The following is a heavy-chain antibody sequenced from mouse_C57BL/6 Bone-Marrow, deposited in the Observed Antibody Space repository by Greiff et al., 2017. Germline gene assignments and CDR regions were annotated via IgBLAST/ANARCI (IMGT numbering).Heavy chain of an antibody. V-gene: IGHV1-26*01. CDR3: ARYDYDGSN. J-gene: IGHJ3*01. CDR1: GYTFTDYY. D-gene: IGHD2-4*01. CDR2: INPNNGGT. Sequence: EVQLQQSGPELVKPGASVKISCKASGYTFTDYYMNWVKQSHGKSLEWIGDINPNNGGTSYNQKFKGKATLTVDKSSSTAYMELRSLTSEDSAVYYCARYDYDGSNWGQGTLVTVSA.